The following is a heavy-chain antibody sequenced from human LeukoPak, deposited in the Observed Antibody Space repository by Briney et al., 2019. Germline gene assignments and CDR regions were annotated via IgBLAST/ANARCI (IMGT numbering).Heavy chain of an antibody. Sequence: GGSLRLSCAASGFTFSSYWMSWVRQAPGKGLEWVANIEQDGSEKNYVDSVKGRFTISRDNAENALYLQMNTLRPEDTAVYYCAGGSGWLIDVWGQGTLVTVSS. CDR3: AGGSGWLIDV. CDR2: IEQDGSEK. CDR1: GFTFSSYW. D-gene: IGHD6-19*01. V-gene: IGHV3-7*01. J-gene: IGHJ4*02.